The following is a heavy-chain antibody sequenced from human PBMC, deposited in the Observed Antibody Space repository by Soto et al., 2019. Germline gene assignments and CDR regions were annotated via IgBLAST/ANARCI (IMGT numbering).Heavy chain of an antibody. CDR2: IKSKTDGGTT. J-gene: IGHJ6*04. V-gene: IGHV3-15*07. CDR1: GFTFSNAW. CDR3: NTDLVTLDGIYYSGRDV. Sequence: GSLRLSCAASGFTFSNAWMNWVRQAPGKGLEWVGRIKSKTDGGTTDYAAPVKGRFTISRDDSKNTLYLQMNSLKTEDTAVYYCNTDLVTLDGIYYSGRDVWGKGTTATVSS. D-gene: IGHD3-16*02.